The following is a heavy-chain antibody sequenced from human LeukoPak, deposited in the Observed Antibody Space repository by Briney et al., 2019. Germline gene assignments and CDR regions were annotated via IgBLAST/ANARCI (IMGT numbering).Heavy chain of an antibody. CDR3: ARPFIETPSLGALDY. CDR1: GYTFTDYY. V-gene: IGHV1-2*02. D-gene: IGHD4-23*01. J-gene: IGHJ4*02. CDR2: INPDSGGT. Sequence: RASVKVSCKASGYTFTDYYMHWVRQAPGQGLEWMGWINPDSGGTNYAQNFQGRVTMTRDTSIGTAYMELSRLRSDDTAVYYCARPFIETPSLGALDYWGQGTLVTVSS.